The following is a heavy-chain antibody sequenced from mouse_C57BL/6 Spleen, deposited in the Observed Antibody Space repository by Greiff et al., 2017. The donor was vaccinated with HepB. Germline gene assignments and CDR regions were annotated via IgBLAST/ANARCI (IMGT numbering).Heavy chain of an antibody. CDR2: IDPSDSYT. D-gene: IGHD2-4*01. CDR3: ARGDDYDDGFDAMDY. Sequence: VQLQQSGAELVKPGASVKLSCKASGYTFTSYWMQWVKQRPGQGLEWIGEIDPSDSYTNYNQKFKGKATLTVDTSSSTAYMQLSSLTSEDSAVYYCARGDDYDDGFDAMDYWGQGTSVTVSS. V-gene: IGHV1-50*01. CDR1: GYTFTSYW. J-gene: IGHJ4*01.